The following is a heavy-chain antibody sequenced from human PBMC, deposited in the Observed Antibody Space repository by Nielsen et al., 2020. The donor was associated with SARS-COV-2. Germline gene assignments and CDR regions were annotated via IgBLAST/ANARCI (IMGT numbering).Heavy chain of an antibody. CDR2: INSDGSST. V-gene: IGHV3-74*01. D-gene: IGHD3-16*02. Sequence: GESLKISCAASGFTFSSYGMHWVRQAPGKGLVWVSHINSDGSSTSYADSVKGRLTISRDNAKNTLYLQMNSLRVEDTAVYYCARGGLTFGGVIVRWGQGTLVTVSS. J-gene: IGHJ4*02. CDR3: ARGGLTFGGVIVR. CDR1: GFTFSSYG.